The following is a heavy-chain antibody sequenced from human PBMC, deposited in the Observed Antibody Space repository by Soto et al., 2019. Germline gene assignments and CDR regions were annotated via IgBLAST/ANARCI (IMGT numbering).Heavy chain of an antibody. CDR1: GFTFSSYS. D-gene: IGHD3-22*01. CDR3: ARDTGALTYYYDSSGGYYGMDV. CDR2: ISSSSYI. V-gene: IGHV3-21*01. J-gene: IGHJ6*02. Sequence: PGGSLRLSCAASGFTFSSYSMNWVRQAPGKGLEWVSSISSSSYIYYADSVKGRFTISRDNAKNSLYLQMNSLRAEDTAVYYCARDTGALTYYYDSSGGYYGMDVWGQGTTVTVSS.